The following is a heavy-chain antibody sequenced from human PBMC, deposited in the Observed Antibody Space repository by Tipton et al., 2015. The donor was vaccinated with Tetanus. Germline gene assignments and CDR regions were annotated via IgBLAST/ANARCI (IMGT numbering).Heavy chain of an antibody. CDR3: ARHFGEMLYAPFRFDP. V-gene: IGHV5-51*01. J-gene: IGHJ5*02. Sequence: QLVQSGAEVKKSGESLKISCSGSGYKFGIYWIAWMRQMPGKGLEWMGIIYPGDSDTRYSPSFQGQVTMSVDRSTATAYLQWGSLKASDTAIYYCARHFGEMLYAPFRFDPWGQGTLVTVSS. CDR2: IYPGDSDT. CDR1: GYKFGIYW. D-gene: IGHD3-3*01.